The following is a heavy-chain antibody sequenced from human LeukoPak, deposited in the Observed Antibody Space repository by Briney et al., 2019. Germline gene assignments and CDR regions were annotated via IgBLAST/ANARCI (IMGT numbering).Heavy chain of an antibody. J-gene: IGHJ4*02. Sequence: RGSLRLSCAASRFTFSSYAMHWVRQAPGKGLEWVAVISYDGSNKYYADSVKGRFTISRDNSKNTLYLQMNSLRAEDTAVYYCARDPDDYVWGSYRYSRRLDYWGQGTLVTVSS. CDR1: RFTFSSYA. CDR2: ISYDGSNK. CDR3: ARDPDDYVWGSYRYSRRLDY. D-gene: IGHD3-16*02. V-gene: IGHV3-30-3*01.